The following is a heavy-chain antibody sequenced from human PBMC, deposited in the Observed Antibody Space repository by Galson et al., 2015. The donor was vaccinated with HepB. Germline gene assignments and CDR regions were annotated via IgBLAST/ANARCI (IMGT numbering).Heavy chain of an antibody. Sequence: SLRLSCAATEFTPSDYWIHWVRQGPGKGLVWVSRIDNYGSDLIYADSVKGRFTISRDYSKNTVYLQMNSLRAEDTAVYYCVRSSGRPDYWGPGTLVTVSS. CDR2: IDNYGSDL. D-gene: IGHD6-19*01. J-gene: IGHJ4*02. V-gene: IGHV3-74*01. CDR1: EFTPSDYW. CDR3: VRSSGRPDY.